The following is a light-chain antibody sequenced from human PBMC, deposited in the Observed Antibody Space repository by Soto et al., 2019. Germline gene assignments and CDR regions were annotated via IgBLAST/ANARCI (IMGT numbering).Light chain of an antibody. CDR3: LLSYTGRHV. V-gene: IGLV7-46*01. CDR2: DTA. CDR1: TEAVTNGHY. Sequence: GGVAEAPSHNFSAGATVTNTCGSSTEAVTNGHYPYWFQHKPGQAPTTPIYDTANRDSWPPARFSGSLLGGKAALTLSGALPEDEAKYYCLLSYTGRHVFGTGTKVTV. J-gene: IGLJ1*01.